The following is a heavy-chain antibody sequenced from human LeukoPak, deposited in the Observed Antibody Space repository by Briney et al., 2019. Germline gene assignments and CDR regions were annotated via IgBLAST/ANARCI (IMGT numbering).Heavy chain of an antibody. CDR2: ISSSGSTI. CDR1: GFTFSDYY. V-gene: IGHV3-11*01. D-gene: IGHD6-19*01. J-gene: IGHJ4*02. CDR3: AKDQWLVGYYFDY. Sequence: GGSLRLSCAASGFTFSDYYMSWIRQAPGKGLEWVSYISSSGSTIYYADSVEGRFTISRDNAKNSLYLQMNSLRAEDTAVYYCAKDQWLVGYYFDYWGQGTLVTVSS.